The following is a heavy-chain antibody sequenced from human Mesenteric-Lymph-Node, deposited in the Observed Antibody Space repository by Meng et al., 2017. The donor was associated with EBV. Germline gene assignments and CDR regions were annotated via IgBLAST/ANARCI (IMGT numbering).Heavy chain of an antibody. V-gene: IGHV1-24*01. Sequence: VHLVLAGAELKKPGASVNVSCKVSGYTSTELSMHGVRRAPGKGLEWMGGFDPEDGETIYAQKFQGRVTMTEDTSTDTAYMELSSLRSEDTAVYYCATVGKWELLHGYYWGQGTLVTVSS. J-gene: IGHJ4*02. CDR1: GYTSTELS. CDR2: FDPEDGET. D-gene: IGHD1-26*01. CDR3: ATVGKWELLHGYY.